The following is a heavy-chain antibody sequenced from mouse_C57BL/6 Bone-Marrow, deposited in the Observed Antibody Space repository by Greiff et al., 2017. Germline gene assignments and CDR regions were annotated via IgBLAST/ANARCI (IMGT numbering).Heavy chain of an antibody. Sequence: QVQLQQPGPELVKPGASVKISCKASGYAFSSSWMNWVKQRPGQGLEWIGRIYPGDGDTNYNGKFKGKATLTADKSSSTAYMQLSSLTSEDSAVYFCARCGYLFDNWGQGNTLTVSS. CDR3: ARCGYLFDN. CDR2: IYPGDGDT. V-gene: IGHV1-82*01. J-gene: IGHJ2*01. CDR1: GYAFSSSW. D-gene: IGHD2-2*01.